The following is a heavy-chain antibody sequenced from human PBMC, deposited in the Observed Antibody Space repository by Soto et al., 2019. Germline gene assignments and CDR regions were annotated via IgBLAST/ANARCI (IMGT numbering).Heavy chain of an antibody. CDR1: GFTFSSYG. CDR3: ARCRYSYGSVNWFDP. Sequence: QVQLVESGGGVVQPGRSLRLSCAASGFTFSSYGMHWVRQAPGKGLEWVAVIWYDGSNKYYADSVKGRFTISRDNSKNTLYLQMNSLRAEETAVYYCARCRYSYGSVNWFDPWGQGTLVTVSS. J-gene: IGHJ5*02. D-gene: IGHD5-18*01. CDR2: IWYDGSNK. V-gene: IGHV3-33*01.